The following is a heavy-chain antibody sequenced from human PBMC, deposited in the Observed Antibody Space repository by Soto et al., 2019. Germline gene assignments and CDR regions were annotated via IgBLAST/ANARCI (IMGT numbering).Heavy chain of an antibody. CDR2: INPNSGGT. J-gene: IGHJ4*02. CDR1: GYTFTGYY. D-gene: IGHD3-22*01. V-gene: IGHV1-2*02. Sequence: ASVKVSFKASGYTFTGYYMHWVRQAPGQGLEWMGWINPNSGGTNYAQKFQGRVTMTRDTSISTAYMELSRLRSDDTAVYYCATSPDLDSSGCNNWRQGTLVTVSS. CDR3: ATSPDLDSSGCNN.